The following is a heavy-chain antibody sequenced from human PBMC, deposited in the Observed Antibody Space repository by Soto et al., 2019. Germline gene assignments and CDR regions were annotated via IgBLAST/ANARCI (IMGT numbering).Heavy chain of an antibody. CDR2: INSDGSST. CDR1: GFTFSSYW. V-gene: IGHV3-74*01. J-gene: IGHJ6*03. D-gene: IGHD2-15*01. Sequence: GGSLRLSCAASGFTFSSYWMHWVRQAPGKGLVWVSRINSDGSSTSYADSVKGRFTISRDNAKNTLYLQMNSLRAEDTAVYYCSGGYRAYYMDVWGKGTTVTVSS. CDR3: SGGYRAYYMDV.